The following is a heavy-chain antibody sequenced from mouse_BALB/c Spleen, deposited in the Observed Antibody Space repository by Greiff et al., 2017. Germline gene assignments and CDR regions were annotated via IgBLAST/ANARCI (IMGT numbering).Heavy chain of an antibody. CDR2: INPSTGYT. V-gene: IGHV1-7*01. CDR3: ATGFAY. Sequence: VQLQQSGAELAKPGASVEMSCKASGYTFTSYWMHWVKQRPGQGLEWIGYINPSTGYTEYNQKFKDKATLTADKSSSTAYMQLSSLTSEDSAVYYCATGFAYWGQGTLVTVSA. J-gene: IGHJ3*01. CDR1: GYTFTSYW.